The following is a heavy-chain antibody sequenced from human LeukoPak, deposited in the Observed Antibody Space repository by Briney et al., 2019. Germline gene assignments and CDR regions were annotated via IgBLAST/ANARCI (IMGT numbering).Heavy chain of an antibody. CDR3: ARVRSHSSGWYLVFAVFDI. J-gene: IGHJ3*02. CDR2: ISYDGSNK. Sequence: GGSLRLSCAASGFTFSSYAMHWVRQAPGKGLEWVAVISYDGSNKYYADSVKGRFTISRDNSKNTLYLQMNSLRAEDTAVYYCARVRSHSSGWYLVFAVFDIWGRGTMVSVCS. CDR1: GFTFSSYA. V-gene: IGHV3-30*04. D-gene: IGHD6-19*01.